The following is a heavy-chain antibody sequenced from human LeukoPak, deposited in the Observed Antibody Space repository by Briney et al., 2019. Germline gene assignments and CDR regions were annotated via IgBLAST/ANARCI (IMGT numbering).Heavy chain of an antibody. J-gene: IGHJ5*02. V-gene: IGHV4-34*01. CDR3: ARDGYDYVWGSYRQNWFDP. CDR1: GGSFSGYY. Sequence: SETLSLTCAVYGGSFSGYYWSWIRQPPGKGLEWIGEINHSGSTYYNPSLKSRVTISVDTSKNQFSLKLSSVTAADTAVYYCARDGYDYVWGSYRQNWFDPWGQGTLVTVSS. CDR2: INHSGST. D-gene: IGHD3-16*02.